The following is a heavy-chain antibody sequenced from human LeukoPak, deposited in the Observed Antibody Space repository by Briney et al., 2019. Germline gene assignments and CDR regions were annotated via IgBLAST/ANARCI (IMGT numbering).Heavy chain of an antibody. CDR3: ARHGDGGAFDI. CDR2: IYYSGST. D-gene: IGHD2-21*02. V-gene: IGHV4-59*08. CDR1: GGSISSYY. Sequence: SETLSLTCTVSGGSISSYYWSWIRQPPGKGLEWIGYIYYSGSTNYNPSLKSQVTISVDTSKNQFSLKLSSVTAADTAVYYCARHGDGGAFDIWGQGTMVTVSS. J-gene: IGHJ3*02.